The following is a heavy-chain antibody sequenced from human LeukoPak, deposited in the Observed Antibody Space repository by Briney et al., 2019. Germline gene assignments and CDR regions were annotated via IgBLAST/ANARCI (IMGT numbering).Heavy chain of an antibody. CDR3: AKERSQWLGGADY. D-gene: IGHD6-19*01. J-gene: IGHJ4*02. CDR2: IRYDGSNK. Sequence: GGSLRLSCAASGFTFSSYGMHWVRQAPGKGLEWVAFIRYDGSNKYYADSVKGRFTISRDNSKNTLYLQMNSLRAEDTAVYYCAKERSQWLGGADYWGQGTLVTVSS. V-gene: IGHV3-30*02. CDR1: GFTFSSYG.